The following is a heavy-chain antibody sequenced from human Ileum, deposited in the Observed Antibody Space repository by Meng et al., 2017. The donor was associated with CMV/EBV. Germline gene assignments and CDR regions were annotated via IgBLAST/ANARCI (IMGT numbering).Heavy chain of an antibody. D-gene: IGHD6-13*01. V-gene: IGHV3-23*01. J-gene: IGHJ4*02. CDR2: VSAGTDAT. Sequence: IGWVRQAPGRGLEWVSAVSAGTDATYYAESVEGRFTITSDDSKTTLYLQMNSLIPEDTALYYYPVPIGPAPGTAPLAGSPFNYYFDYWGQGALVTVSS. CDR3: PVPIGPAPGTAPLAGSPFNYYFDY.